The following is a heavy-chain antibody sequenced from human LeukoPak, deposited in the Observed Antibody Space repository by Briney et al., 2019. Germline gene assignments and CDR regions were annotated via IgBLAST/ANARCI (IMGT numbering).Heavy chain of an antibody. Sequence: GGSLRLSCAASGFIFSSYSMNWVRQAPGKGLEWVSSISSSSSYIYYADSVKGRFTISRDNAKNSLYLQMNSLRAEDTAVYYCARAPGDYYMDVWGKGTTVTVSS. CDR1: GFIFSSYS. V-gene: IGHV3-21*01. CDR3: ARAPGDYYMDV. CDR2: ISSSSSYI. J-gene: IGHJ6*03. D-gene: IGHD1-14*01.